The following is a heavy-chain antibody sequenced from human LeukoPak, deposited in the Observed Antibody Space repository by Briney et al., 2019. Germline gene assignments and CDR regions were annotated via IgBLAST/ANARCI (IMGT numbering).Heavy chain of an antibody. Sequence: GESLKISCKGSGYSFTNYWIAWVRQMPGKGLEWMGIIYPGDSDTRYSPSFQGQVTISADKSISTAYLQWSSLKASDTAMYYCASRVSYSSSWYFDYWGQGTLVTVSS. CDR3: ASRVSYSSSWYFDY. V-gene: IGHV5-51*01. D-gene: IGHD6-13*01. CDR2: IYPGDSDT. J-gene: IGHJ4*02. CDR1: GYSFTNYW.